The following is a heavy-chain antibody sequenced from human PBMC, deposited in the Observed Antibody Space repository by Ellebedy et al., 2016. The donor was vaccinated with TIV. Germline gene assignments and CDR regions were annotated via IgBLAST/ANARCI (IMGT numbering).Heavy chain of an antibody. Sequence: SETLSLXCAVSGGSISSSNWWSWVRQPPGKGLEWIGEIYHSGSTNYNPSLKSRVTISVDKSKNQFSLKLSSVTAADTAVYYCARDPSSTSRAYYFDYWGQGTLVTVSS. V-gene: IGHV4-4*02. J-gene: IGHJ4*02. D-gene: IGHD2-2*01. CDR3: ARDPSSTSRAYYFDY. CDR1: GGSISSSNW. CDR2: IYHSGST.